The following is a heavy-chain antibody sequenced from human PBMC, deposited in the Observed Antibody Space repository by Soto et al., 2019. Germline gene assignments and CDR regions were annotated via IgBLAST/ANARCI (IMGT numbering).Heavy chain of an antibody. J-gene: IGHJ5*02. V-gene: IGHV3-23*01. D-gene: IGHD3-10*01. CDR2: ISGSGGST. CDR3: AKDRAHYYGSGMPFDP. Sequence: GGSLRLSCAASGFTFSSYAMSWVRQAPGKGLEWVSAISGSGGSTYYEDSVKGRFTISRDNSKDTLYLQMNSLRAEDTAVYYCAKDRAHYYGSGMPFDPWGQGTLVTVSS. CDR1: GFTFSSYA.